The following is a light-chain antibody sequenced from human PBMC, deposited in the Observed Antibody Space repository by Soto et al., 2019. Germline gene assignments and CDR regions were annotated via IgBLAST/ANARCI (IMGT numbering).Light chain of an antibody. CDR1: QSVSSY. Sequence: EIVLTQSPATLSLSPGERATLSCRASQSVSSYLAWYQQKPGQAPRLLLYDASNRATGIPARFSGSGSGTDVTLTISSLEPEDFAVYYCQQRSNWPPSLTFGGGTKVEIK. V-gene: IGKV3-11*01. J-gene: IGKJ4*01. CDR3: QQRSNWPPSLT. CDR2: DAS.